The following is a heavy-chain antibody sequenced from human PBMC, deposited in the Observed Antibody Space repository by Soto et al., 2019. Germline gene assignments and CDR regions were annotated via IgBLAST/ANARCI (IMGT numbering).Heavy chain of an antibody. CDR2: ISWNSGSI. CDR1: GFTFDDYA. V-gene: IGHV3-9*01. J-gene: IGHJ3*02. D-gene: IGHD5-18*01. CDR3: AKDRVDSSTPPSSAFDI. Sequence: PGGSLRLSCAASGFTFDDYAMHWVRQAPGKGLEWVSGISWNSGSIGYADSVKGRFTISRGNAKNSLYLQMNSLRAEDTALYYCAKDRVDSSTPPSSAFDIWGQGTMVTVSS.